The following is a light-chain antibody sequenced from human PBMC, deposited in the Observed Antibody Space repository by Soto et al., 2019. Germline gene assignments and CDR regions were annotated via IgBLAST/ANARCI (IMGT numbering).Light chain of an antibody. Sequence: QSALTQPPSASGTAGQRVTISCSGRTSNIGSNTVNWYQQLPGTAPKTLIYSNNQRPSGVPDRFSGSKSGTSGSLAISGLLSEDEADYYCAAWDDSLNGYVFGTGTKLTVL. J-gene: IGLJ1*01. V-gene: IGLV1-44*01. CDR1: TSNIGSNT. CDR3: AAWDDSLNGYV. CDR2: SNN.